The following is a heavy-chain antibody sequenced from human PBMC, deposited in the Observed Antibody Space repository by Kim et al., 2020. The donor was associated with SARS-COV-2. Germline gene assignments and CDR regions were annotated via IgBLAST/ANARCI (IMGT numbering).Heavy chain of an antibody. CDR2: IYYSGST. V-gene: IGHV4-61*01. Sequence: SETLSLTCTVSGGSVSSGSYYWSWIRQPPGKGLEWIGYIYYSGSTNYNPSLKSRVTISVDTSKNQFSLKLSSVTAADTAVYYCARGPADTAMVTPSGMDVWGQGTTVTVSS. CDR3: ARGPADTAMVTPSGMDV. D-gene: IGHD5-18*01. CDR1: GGSVSSGSYY. J-gene: IGHJ6*02.